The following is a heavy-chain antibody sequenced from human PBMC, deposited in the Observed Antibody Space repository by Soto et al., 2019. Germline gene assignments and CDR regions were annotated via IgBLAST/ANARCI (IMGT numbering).Heavy chain of an antibody. D-gene: IGHD4-17*01. CDR3: ARRGTVTTFDY. CDR2: IYYSGST. V-gene: IGHV4-39*01. J-gene: IGHJ4*02. CDR1: GGSISSSSYY. Sequence: SETLSLTCTVSGGSISSSSYYWGWIRQPPGKGLEWIGSIYYSGSTYYNPSLKSRVTISVDTSKNQFSLKLSSVTAADTAVYYCARRGTVTTFDYWGQGTLVTVSS.